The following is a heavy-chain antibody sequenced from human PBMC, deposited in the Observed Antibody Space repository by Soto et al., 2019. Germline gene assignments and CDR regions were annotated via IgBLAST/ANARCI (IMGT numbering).Heavy chain of an antibody. CDR3: ATNMIVQPGGVIISGWGSDY. Sequence: QVQLQESGPGLVKPSGILSLTCAVSGGSISSDHWWSWVRQPPGKGLEWIGEIYHSGSTNYNPSLKSRVTISVDKSQNQFSLKLTSVTAADTAVYYCATNMIVQPGGVIISGWGSDYWGQGTLVTVSS. J-gene: IGHJ4*02. CDR1: GGSISSDHW. V-gene: IGHV4-4*02. CDR2: IYHSGST. D-gene: IGHD3-3*01.